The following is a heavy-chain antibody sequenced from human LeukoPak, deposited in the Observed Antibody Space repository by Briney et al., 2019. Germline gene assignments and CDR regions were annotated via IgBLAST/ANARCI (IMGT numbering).Heavy chain of an antibody. Sequence: PSETLSLSCTVSGGSISTYYWSWIRQPPGKGLEWIGSIYYSGSTNYKPSLKSRVTISVDTSKNQFSLKLSSVTAADTAVYYCARHAYYYDRSGSYEAFDIWGQGTMVTVSS. J-gene: IGHJ3*02. CDR1: GGSISTYY. D-gene: IGHD3-22*01. CDR2: IYYSGST. V-gene: IGHV4-59*08. CDR3: ARHAYYYDRSGSYEAFDI.